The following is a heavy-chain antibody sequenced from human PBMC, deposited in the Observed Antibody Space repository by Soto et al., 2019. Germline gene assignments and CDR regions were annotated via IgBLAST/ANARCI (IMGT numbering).Heavy chain of an antibody. CDR2: IYYSGYP. J-gene: IGHJ5*02. D-gene: IGHD1-20*01. CDR1: GDSISTNY. CDR3: ARGLTAFDP. V-gene: IGHV4-59*01. Sequence: PSQTLSLTCTVSGDSISTNYWSWIRQPPGKGLEWIGNIYYSGYPNYKPSLKSRLTISVDTSKNRLSLNLSSVTAADTAAYYCARGLTAFDPWGQGTLVTVSS.